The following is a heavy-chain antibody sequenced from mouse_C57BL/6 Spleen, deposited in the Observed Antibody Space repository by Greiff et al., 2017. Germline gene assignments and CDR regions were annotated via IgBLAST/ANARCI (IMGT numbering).Heavy chain of an antibody. Sequence: EVQLQESGGGLVQPGGSMKLSCVASGFTFSNYWMNWVRQSPEKGLEWVAQIRLKSDNYATHYAESVKGRFTISRDDSKSSVYLQMNNLRAEDTGIYYCTGVDYNGFAYWGQGTLVTVSA. CDR2: IRLKSDNYAT. CDR1: GFTFSNYW. V-gene: IGHV6-3*01. CDR3: TGVDYNGFAY. J-gene: IGHJ3*01. D-gene: IGHD1-1*01.